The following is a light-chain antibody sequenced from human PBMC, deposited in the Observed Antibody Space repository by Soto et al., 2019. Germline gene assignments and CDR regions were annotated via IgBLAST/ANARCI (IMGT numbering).Light chain of an antibody. CDR1: QSVSSSY. CDR2: GAS. Sequence: ELVLTQSPGTLSLSPGERATLSCRASQSVSSSYLAWYHQKPGQAPRLLNYGASSRATGIPDRFSGSGSGTDFTLTISRLEPEDFAVYYGQHYGSSHTFGQGTKLEIK. J-gene: IGKJ2*01. V-gene: IGKV3-20*01. CDR3: QHYGSSHT.